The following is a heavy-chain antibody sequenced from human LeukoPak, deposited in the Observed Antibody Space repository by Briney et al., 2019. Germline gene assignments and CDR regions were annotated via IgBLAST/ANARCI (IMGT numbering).Heavy chain of an antibody. D-gene: IGHD4-17*01. CDR2: VRTSGTT. Sequence: SETLSLTCTVSGGSISSDDYYWTWMRQPAGKGLEWIGRVRTSGTTDFNPSPKSRVSISLDTSKNQFSLKLTSVTAADTAVYYCARGFTFGHGAMFDYWGQGTLVTVSP. V-gene: IGHV4-61*02. J-gene: IGHJ4*02. CDR1: GGSISSDDYY. CDR3: ARGFTFGHGAMFDY.